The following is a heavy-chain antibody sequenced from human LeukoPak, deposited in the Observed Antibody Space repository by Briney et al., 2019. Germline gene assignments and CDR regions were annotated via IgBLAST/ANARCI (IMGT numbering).Heavy chain of an antibody. CDR1: GDHITNYY. Sequence: SETLSLTCAVSGDHITNYYWSWIRQPPGKGLEYIGYMYYTGDTSYNPSLKSRVTIPLDTSKNQCSLTLSSVTAADTAVYYCARTARIPDCWGQGVLVTVSA. V-gene: IGHV4-59*08. J-gene: IGHJ4*02. D-gene: IGHD2-21*01. CDR2: MYYTGDT. CDR3: ARTARIPDC.